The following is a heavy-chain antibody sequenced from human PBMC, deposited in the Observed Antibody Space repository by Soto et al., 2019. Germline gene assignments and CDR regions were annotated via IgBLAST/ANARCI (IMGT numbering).Heavy chain of an antibody. Sequence: ASVKVSCKAPGFTFTSSAVQWVRQARGQRLEWIGWIVVGSGNTNYAQKFQERVTITRDMSTSTAYMELSSLRSEDTAVYYCAADQGYYDSSGYETDYYYYYGMDVWGQGTTVTVSS. J-gene: IGHJ6*02. V-gene: IGHV1-58*01. CDR2: IVVGSGNT. CDR3: AADQGYYDSSGYETDYYYYYGMDV. D-gene: IGHD3-22*01. CDR1: GFTFTSSA.